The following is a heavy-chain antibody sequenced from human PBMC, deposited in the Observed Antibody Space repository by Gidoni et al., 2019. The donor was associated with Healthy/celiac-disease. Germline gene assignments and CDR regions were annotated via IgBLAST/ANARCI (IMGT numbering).Heavy chain of an antibody. V-gene: IGHV3-7*01. D-gene: IGHD4-17*01. CDR2: IKQDGSEK. CDR3: ARVDDLKDTVTLFDY. J-gene: IGHJ4*02. CDR1: GFTFRSYW. Sequence: EVQLVESGGGLVQLGGSLRLSCAASGFTFRSYWMSWVRQAPGKGLEWVANIKQDGSEKYYVDSVKGRFTISRDNAKNSLYLKMNSLRAEDTAVYYCARVDDLKDTVTLFDYWGQGTLVTVSS.